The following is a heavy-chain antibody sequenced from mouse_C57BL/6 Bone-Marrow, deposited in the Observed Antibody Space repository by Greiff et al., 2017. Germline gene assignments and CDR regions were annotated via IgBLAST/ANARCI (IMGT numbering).Heavy chain of an antibody. CDR1: GYTFTSYW. V-gene: IGHV1-5*01. J-gene: IGHJ3*01. Sequence: EVKLVESGTVLARPGASVKMSCKTSGYTFTSYWMHWVKQRPGQGLEWIGAIYPGNSDTSYNQKFKGKAKLTAVTSASTAYMELSSLTNEDSAVYYCTRGGTYDGYYGFAYWGQGTLVTVSA. CDR2: IYPGNSDT. CDR3: TRGGTYDGYYGFAY. D-gene: IGHD2-3*01.